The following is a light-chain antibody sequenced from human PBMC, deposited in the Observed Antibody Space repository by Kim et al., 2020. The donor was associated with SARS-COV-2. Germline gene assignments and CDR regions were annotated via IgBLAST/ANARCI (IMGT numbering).Light chain of an antibody. J-gene: IGLJ1*01. CDR2: DVS. Sequence: GQPITLSYTRTNSDVGGYAYVSWSQRRPRKAPKLMIYDVSKRPSGVSKRFSGSKSGNTASLTISGLQAEDEADYFCSSCTTSSTYVFGTGTKVTVL. CDR1: NSDVGGYAY. CDR3: SSCTTSSTYV. V-gene: IGLV2-14*03.